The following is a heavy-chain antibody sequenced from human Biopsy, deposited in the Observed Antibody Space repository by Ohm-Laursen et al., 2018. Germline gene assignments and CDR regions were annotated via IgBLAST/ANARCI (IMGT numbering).Heavy chain of an antibody. Sequence: SVRVSSKASGFTFSSSAVEWGREVRGRRLVRIGWIVVGSGHTNYAQKFQERVTITRDISTSTAYMELTSLSSEDTAVYYSAATSTLYYYYYARDVWDQGTTITVSS. CDR2: IVVGSGHT. V-gene: IGHV1-58*01. CDR3: AATSTLYYYYYARDV. CDR1: GFTFSSSA. J-gene: IGHJ6*02.